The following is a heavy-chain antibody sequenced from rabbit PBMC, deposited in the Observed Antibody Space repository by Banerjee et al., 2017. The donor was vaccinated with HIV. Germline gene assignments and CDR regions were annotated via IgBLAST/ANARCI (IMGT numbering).Heavy chain of an antibody. V-gene: IGHV1S7*01. CDR3: ARNSYDDYGDWGNYFNL. D-gene: IGHD2-1*01. J-gene: IGHJ4*01. Sequence: QLKETGGGLVQPGGSLTLSCKASGFDFSSYYMSWVRQAPGKGLEWIGIIYAGKGSTDYASWVNGRFTISSDNAQNTVDLQMNSLTAADTATYFCARNSYDDYGDWGNYFNLWGPGTLVTVS. CDR2: IYAGKGST. CDR1: GFDFSSYY.